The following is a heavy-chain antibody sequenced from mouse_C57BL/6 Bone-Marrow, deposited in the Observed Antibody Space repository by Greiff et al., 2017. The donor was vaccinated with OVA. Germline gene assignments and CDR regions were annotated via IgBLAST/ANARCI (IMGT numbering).Heavy chain of an antibody. CDR2: INTSNGGT. D-gene: IGHD2-3*01. Sequence: VQLQQPGTELVKPGASVKLSCKASGYTFTSYWMHWVKQRPGQGLEWIGNINTSNGGTNYNEKFQSKATLTVDKSSSTAYMQLSSLTSEDSAVYYCARDGYPAWFAYWGQGTLVTVSA. CDR3: ARDGYPAWFAY. CDR1: GYTFTSYW. V-gene: IGHV1-53*01. J-gene: IGHJ3*01.